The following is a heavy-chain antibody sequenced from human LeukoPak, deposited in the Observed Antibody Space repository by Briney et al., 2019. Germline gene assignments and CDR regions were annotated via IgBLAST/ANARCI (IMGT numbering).Heavy chain of an antibody. CDR1: GGSFSGYY. V-gene: IGHV4-34*01. Sequence: SETLSLTCAVYGGSFSGYYWSWIRQPPGKGLEWIGEINHSGSTNYNPSLKSRVTISVDTSKNQFSLKLSSVTAADTAVYYCARGRRAAAVVDYWGQGTLVTASS. CDR2: INHSGST. D-gene: IGHD6-13*01. CDR3: ARGRRAAAVVDY. J-gene: IGHJ4*02.